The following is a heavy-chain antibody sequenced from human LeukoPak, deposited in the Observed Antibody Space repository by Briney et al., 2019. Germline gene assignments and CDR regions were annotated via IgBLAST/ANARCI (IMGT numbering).Heavy chain of an antibody. CDR3: ARERYCSSTSCLNWFDP. V-gene: IGHV3-21*01. D-gene: IGHD2-2*01. CDR1: GFTSSSYS. CDR2: ISSSSSYI. Sequence: GGSLRLSCAASGFTSSSYSMNWVRQAPGKGLERVSSISSSSSYIYYADSVKGRFAISRDNAKNSLYLQMNSLRAEDTAVYYCARERYCSSTSCLNWFDPWGQGTLVTVSS. J-gene: IGHJ5*02.